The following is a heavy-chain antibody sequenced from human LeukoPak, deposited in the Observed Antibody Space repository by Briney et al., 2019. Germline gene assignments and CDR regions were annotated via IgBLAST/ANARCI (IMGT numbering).Heavy chain of an antibody. CDR1: GFTFSIYG. CDR3: AKAYYYGSGTPFDP. V-gene: IGHV3-30*18. Sequence: GRSLRLSCAASGFTFSIYGMHWVRQAPGKGLEWVAFISYDGSNKYYADSVKGRFTISRDHSKNTLYLQMNSLRAEDTAVYYCAKAYYYGSGTPFDPWGQGTLVTVSS. D-gene: IGHD3-10*01. CDR2: ISYDGSNK. J-gene: IGHJ5*02.